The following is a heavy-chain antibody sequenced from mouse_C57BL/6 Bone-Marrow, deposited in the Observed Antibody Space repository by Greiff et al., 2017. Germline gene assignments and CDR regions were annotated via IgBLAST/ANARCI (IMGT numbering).Heavy chain of an antibody. CDR1: GFNIKDDY. Sequence: VQLQQSGAELVRPGASVKLSCTASGFNIKDDYMHWVKQRPEQGLEWIGWIDPENGDTEYASKFQGKATITADTSSNTAYLQLSSLTSEDTADYYCTTPTVTCCDYWGQGTTLTVSS. D-gene: IGHD1-1*01. CDR3: TTPTVTCCDY. V-gene: IGHV14-4*01. CDR2: IDPENGDT. J-gene: IGHJ2*01.